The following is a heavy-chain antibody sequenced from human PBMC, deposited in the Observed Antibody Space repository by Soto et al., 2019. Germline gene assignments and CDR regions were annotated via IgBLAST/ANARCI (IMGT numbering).Heavy chain of an antibody. CDR3: AKDSGSYYYYYYYYGMDV. CDR1: GFTFSSYA. D-gene: IGHD1-26*01. V-gene: IGHV3-23*01. J-gene: IGHJ6*02. CDR2: ISGSGGST. Sequence: EVQLLESGGGLVQPGGSLRLSCAASGFTFSSYAMSWVRQAPGKGLEWVSAISGSGGSTYYADSVKGRFTISRDNSKNTLYLQMNSLRAEDTAVYYCAKDSGSYYYYYYYYGMDVWGQGTTVTVSS.